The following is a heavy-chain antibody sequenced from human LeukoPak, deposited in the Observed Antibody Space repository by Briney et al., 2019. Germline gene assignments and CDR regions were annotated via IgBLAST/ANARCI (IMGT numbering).Heavy chain of an antibody. V-gene: IGHV1-2*02. CDR1: GYTFTGSGWY. CDR3: ARDGPAQMVDFDY. CDR2: LHPNNGAT. Sequence: ASVKVSCKASGYTFTGSGWYLCWLRQAPGQGLECVGWLHPNNGATGYAQKFQGRVAMTTDTSISTAYMELSRLRPDDTAIYYCARDGPAQMVDFDYWGQGTLVTVSS. J-gene: IGHJ4*02. D-gene: IGHD3-10*01.